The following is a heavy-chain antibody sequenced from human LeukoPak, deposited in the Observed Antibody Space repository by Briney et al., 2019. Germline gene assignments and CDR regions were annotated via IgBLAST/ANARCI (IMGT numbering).Heavy chain of an antibody. J-gene: IGHJ4*02. V-gene: IGHV4-34*01. CDR2: INHSGST. Sequence: PSETLSLTCAVYGGSFSGYYWSWIRQPPGKGLEWIGEINHSGSTNYNPSLKSRVTISVDTSKNQFSLKLSSVTAADTAVYYCALLGYCSSTSCPIDYWGQGTLVTVSS. CDR1: GGSFSGYY. D-gene: IGHD2-2*01. CDR3: ALLGYCSSTSCPIDY.